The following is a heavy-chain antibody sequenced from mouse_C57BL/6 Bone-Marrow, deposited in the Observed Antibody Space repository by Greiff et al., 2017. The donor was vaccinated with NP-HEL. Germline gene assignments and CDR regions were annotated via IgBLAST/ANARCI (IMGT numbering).Heavy chain of an antibody. CDR1: GFTFSDYG. D-gene: IGHD2-1*01. J-gene: IGHJ4*01. V-gene: IGHV5-17*01. Sequence: EVKLVESGGGLVKPGGSLKLSCAASGFTFSDYGMHWVRQAPQQWLDWFAYISSGSSPLYYAATVKVRFTLSSDNAKNTLFLQRTSLRSEDTAMYYCARRGFYYGNSSVYYYAMGYWGQGTSVTFST. CDR3: ARRGFYYGNSSVYYYAMGY. CDR2: ISSGSSPL.